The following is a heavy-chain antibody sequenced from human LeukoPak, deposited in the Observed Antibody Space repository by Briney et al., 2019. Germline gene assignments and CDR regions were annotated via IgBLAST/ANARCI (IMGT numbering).Heavy chain of an antibody. D-gene: IGHD3-22*01. Sequence: GGSLRLSCAASGFTFSSYAMSWVRQAPGKGLEWVSAISGSGGSTYYADSVKGRFTISRDNSKNTLYLQMNSLRAEDTAVYYCASSSGLVDSSGYVHDYWGQGTLVTVSS. CDR1: GFTFSSYA. V-gene: IGHV3-23*01. CDR3: ASSSGLVDSSGYVHDY. J-gene: IGHJ4*02. CDR2: ISGSGGST.